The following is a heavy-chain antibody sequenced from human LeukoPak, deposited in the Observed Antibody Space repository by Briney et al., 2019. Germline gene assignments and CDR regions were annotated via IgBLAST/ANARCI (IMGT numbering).Heavy chain of an antibody. Sequence: GGSLRLSCAASGFTFSNYGMHWVRQAPGKGLEWMALIWNDGSTKFYADSVKGRFTISRDDSKNTVYLQMNSLRVEDTAVYYCARERGRPYGMDLWGQGTTVTVSS. D-gene: IGHD6-25*01. CDR1: GFTFSNYG. CDR2: IWNDGSTK. J-gene: IGHJ6*02. CDR3: ARERGRPYGMDL. V-gene: IGHV3-33*01.